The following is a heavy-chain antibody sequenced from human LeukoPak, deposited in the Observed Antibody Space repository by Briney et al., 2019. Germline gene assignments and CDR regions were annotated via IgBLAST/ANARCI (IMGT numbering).Heavy chain of an antibody. V-gene: IGHV1-18*01. CDR3: ARARVYSSSSRNYYHGMDV. CDR2: ISAYNGNT. Sequence: ASVKVSCTASAYTFSNYGIIWVRQAPGQGLEWMGWISAYNGNTNYAQKLQGRVTMTTDTSTSTAYMELRSRRSGDTAAYYCARARVYSSSSRNYYHGMDVWGQGTTVTVSS. CDR1: AYTFSNYG. J-gene: IGHJ6*02. D-gene: IGHD6-6*01.